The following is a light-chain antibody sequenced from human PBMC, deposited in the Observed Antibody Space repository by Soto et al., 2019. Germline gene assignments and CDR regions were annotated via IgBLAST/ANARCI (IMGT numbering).Light chain of an antibody. CDR3: SSYAGSSNV. CDR2: EVN. CDR1: SSDVGGYNY. J-gene: IGLJ1*01. V-gene: IGLV2-8*01. Sequence: QSVLTQPPSASGSPGQSVAISCTGTSSDVGGYNYVSWYQQHPGKAPKLMIYEVNKRPSGVPDRFSGSKSGNPASLPVSGLQAEDEADYYCSSYAGSSNVFGTGTKVTVL.